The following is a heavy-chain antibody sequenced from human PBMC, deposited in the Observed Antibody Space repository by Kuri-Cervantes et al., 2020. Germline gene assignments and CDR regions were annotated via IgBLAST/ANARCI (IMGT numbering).Heavy chain of an antibody. CDR2: IYSSGST. D-gene: IGHD3-10*01. Sequence: GESLKISWAASGSTFSSYGMHWVRPTPGKGLEWVSVIYSSGSTYYADSVKGRFTISRDNSKNTLYIQMNSLRAEDTAVYYCARGKDYYNSGSYFDVWGKGTTVTVSS. J-gene: IGHJ6*04. CDR3: ARGKDYYNSGSYFDV. V-gene: IGHV3-NL1*01. CDR1: GSTFSSYG.